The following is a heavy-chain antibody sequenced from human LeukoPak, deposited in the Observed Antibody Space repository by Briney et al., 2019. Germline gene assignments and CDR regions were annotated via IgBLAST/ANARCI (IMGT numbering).Heavy chain of an antibody. CDR2: INPNSGGT. V-gene: IGHV1-2*02. CDR1: GYTFTGFY. Sequence: ASVKVSCKASGYTFTGFYIHWVRQAPGQGLEWMGWINPNSGGTDYAQKFQGRVTMTRDTSISTVYMDLNRLRTDDTAVYCCVRAAAASVFDYWGQGTLVTVSS. D-gene: IGHD6-25*01. J-gene: IGHJ4*02. CDR3: VRAAAASVFDY.